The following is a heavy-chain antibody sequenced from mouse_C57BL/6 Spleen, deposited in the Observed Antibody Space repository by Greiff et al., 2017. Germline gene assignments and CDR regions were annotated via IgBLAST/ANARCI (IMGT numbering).Heavy chain of an antibody. CDR2: INPNNGGT. V-gene: IGHV1-18*01. CDR1: GYTFTDYN. CDR3: ARSDVLSYYAMDY. J-gene: IGHJ4*01. Sequence: QLQQSGPELVKPGASVKIPCKASGYTFTDYNMDWVKQSHGKSLEWIGDINPNNGGTIYNQKFKGKATLTVDKSSSTAYMELRSLTSEDTAVYYCARSDVLSYYAMDYWGQGTSGTVSS.